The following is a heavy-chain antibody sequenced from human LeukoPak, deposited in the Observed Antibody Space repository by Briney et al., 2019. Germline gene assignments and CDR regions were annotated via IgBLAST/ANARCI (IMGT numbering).Heavy chain of an antibody. D-gene: IGHD5-12*01. CDR3: ARENGYDRDRELTL. CDR1: GGTFSSYT. V-gene: IGHV1-69*13. J-gene: IGHJ4*02. CDR2: IIPIFGTA. Sequence: SVKVSCKASGGTFSSYTINWERQAPGQGLEWMGGIIPIFGTANYAQKFQGRVTITADESTSTAYMELSSQRSEDTAVYYCARENGYDRDRELTLWGQGTLVTVSS.